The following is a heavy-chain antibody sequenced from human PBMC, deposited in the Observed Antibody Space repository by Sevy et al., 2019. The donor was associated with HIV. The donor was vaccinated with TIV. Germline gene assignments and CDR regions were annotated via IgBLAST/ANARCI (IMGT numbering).Heavy chain of an antibody. J-gene: IGHJ1*01. V-gene: IGHV3-48*02. Sequence: GGSLRLSCAASGFTFSSYSMNWVRQAPGKGLEWVSYISSSSSTIYYADSVKGRFTISRDNAKNSLYLQMNSLRDEDTAVYYCARDRGMGATPEYFQHWGQGTLVTVSS. CDR1: GFTFSSYS. CDR2: ISSSSSTI. CDR3: ARDRGMGATPEYFQH. D-gene: IGHD1-26*01.